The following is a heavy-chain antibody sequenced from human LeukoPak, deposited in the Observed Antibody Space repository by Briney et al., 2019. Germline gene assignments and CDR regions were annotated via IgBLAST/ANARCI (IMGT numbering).Heavy chain of an antibody. CDR1: GFTFSSYA. V-gene: IGHV3-64*02. Sequence: GGSLRLSCAASGFTFSSYAMHWVRHAPGKGLEYVSAISSNGGSTYYADSVKGRFTISRDNSKNTLYLQMGSLRAEDMAVYYCARVATYYYGSGRPGGYYYYGMDVWGQGTTVTVSS. J-gene: IGHJ6*02. CDR3: ARVATYYYGSGRPGGYYYYGMDV. CDR2: ISSNGGST. D-gene: IGHD3-10*01.